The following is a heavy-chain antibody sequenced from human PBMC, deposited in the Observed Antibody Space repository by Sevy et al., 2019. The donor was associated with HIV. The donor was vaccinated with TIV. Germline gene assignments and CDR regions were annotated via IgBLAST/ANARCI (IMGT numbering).Heavy chain of an antibody. CDR1: GGSISSYY. Sequence: SETLSLTCTVSGGSISSYYWSWIRQPPGKGLEWIGYIYYSGSTNYNPSLKSRVTMSVDTSKNQFSLKLSSVTAADTAVYYCARDLSASITMIVEGAFDIWGQGTMVTVSS. V-gene: IGHV4-59*12. CDR3: ARDLSASITMIVEGAFDI. J-gene: IGHJ3*02. D-gene: IGHD3-22*01. CDR2: IYYSGST.